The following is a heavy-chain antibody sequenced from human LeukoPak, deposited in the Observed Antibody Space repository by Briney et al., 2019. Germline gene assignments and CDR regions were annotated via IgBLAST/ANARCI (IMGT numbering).Heavy chain of an antibody. V-gene: IGHV4-34*01. CDR1: GGSFSAYS. Sequence: SETLSLTCAVSGGSFSAYSWNWIRQPPGKGLEWIGEINHSGTTNYNPSLKSRVTTSVDTSKSHFSLKLNSVTAADTAVYYCARGRVRFGELIYFDYWGPGTLVTVSS. J-gene: IGHJ4*02. CDR3: ARGRVRFGELIYFDY. D-gene: IGHD3-10*01. CDR2: INHSGTT.